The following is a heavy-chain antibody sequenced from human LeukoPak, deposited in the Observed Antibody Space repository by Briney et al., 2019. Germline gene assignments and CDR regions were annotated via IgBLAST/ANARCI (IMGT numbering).Heavy chain of an antibody. Sequence: GGSLRLSCAASGFTFSSYGMHWVRQAPGKGLEWVAVIWNDGSKSNYPDSVKGRFTISRDDSKNTLFLQMSSLRVEDTAVHYCARFRSGWYMDYWGQGTLVTVSS. CDR3: ARFRSGWYMDY. CDR2: IWNDGSKS. CDR1: GFTFSSYG. D-gene: IGHD6-19*01. V-gene: IGHV3-33*01. J-gene: IGHJ4*02.